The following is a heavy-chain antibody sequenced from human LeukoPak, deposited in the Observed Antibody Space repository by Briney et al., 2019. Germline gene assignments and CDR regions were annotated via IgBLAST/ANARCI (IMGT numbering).Heavy chain of an antibody. Sequence: SETLSLTCAVYGGSFSDYYWNWIRQPPGKGLEWIGEINHSGSINYNPSLESRVSMSVDTSKNQFSLKLNSVTAADTAMYYCARLKADSSSWYWKYYFDYWGQGILVTVSS. V-gene: IGHV4-34*01. CDR2: INHSGSI. J-gene: IGHJ4*02. CDR1: GGSFSDYY. CDR3: ARLKADSSSWYWKYYFDY. D-gene: IGHD6-13*01.